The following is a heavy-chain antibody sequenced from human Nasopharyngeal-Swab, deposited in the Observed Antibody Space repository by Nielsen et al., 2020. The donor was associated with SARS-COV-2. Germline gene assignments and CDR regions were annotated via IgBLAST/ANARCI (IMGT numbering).Heavy chain of an antibody. CDR3: ARVGGTPPPWPLYYYYYGMDV. D-gene: IGHD6-19*01. Sequence: SETLSLTCAVYGGSFSGYYWSWIRQPPGKGLEWIGEINHSGSTNYNPSLKSRVTISVDTSKNQFSLKVSSVTAADTAVYYCARVGGTPPPWPLYYYYYGMDVWGQGTTVTVSS. V-gene: IGHV4-34*01. CDR2: INHSGST. J-gene: IGHJ6*02. CDR1: GGSFSGYY.